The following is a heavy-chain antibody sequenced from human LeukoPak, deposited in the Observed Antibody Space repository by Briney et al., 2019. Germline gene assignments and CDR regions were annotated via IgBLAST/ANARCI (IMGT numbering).Heavy chain of an antibody. Sequence: SVKVSCKASGYTFTGYYMHWVRQAPGQGLEWMGGIIPIFGTADYAQKFQGRVTITADESTSTAYMDLSSLRSEDTAVYYCARDPSMVRGENTPYFDYWGQGTLVTVSS. V-gene: IGHV1-69*13. CDR3: ARDPSMVRGENTPYFDY. D-gene: IGHD3-10*01. CDR2: IIPIFGTA. J-gene: IGHJ4*02. CDR1: GYTFTGYY.